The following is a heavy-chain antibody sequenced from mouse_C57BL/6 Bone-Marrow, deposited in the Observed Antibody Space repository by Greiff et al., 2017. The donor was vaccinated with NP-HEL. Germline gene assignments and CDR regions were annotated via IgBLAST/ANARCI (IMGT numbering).Heavy chain of an antibody. CDR3: ARLYDGYYNY. D-gene: IGHD2-3*01. CDR2: IDPSDSET. V-gene: IGHV1-52*01. Sequence: VKLQQPGAELVRPGSSVKLSCKASGYTFTSYWMHWVKQRPIQGLEWTGNIDPSDSETHYNQKFKDKATLTVDKSSSTAYMQLSSLTSEDSAVYYCARLYDGYYNYWGQGTTLTVSS. CDR1: GYTFTSYW. J-gene: IGHJ2*01.